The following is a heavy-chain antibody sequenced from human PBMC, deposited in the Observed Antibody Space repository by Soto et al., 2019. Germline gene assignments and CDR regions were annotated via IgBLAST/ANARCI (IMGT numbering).Heavy chain of an antibody. J-gene: IGHJ5*02. D-gene: IGHD1-7*01. CDR3: ARDLTAGTTGGGRYWFDP. Sequence: KTSETLSLTCTVSGGSISSGGYYWSWIRQHPGKGLEWIGYIYYSGSTYYNPSLKSRVTISVDTSKNQFSLKLSSVTAADTAVYYCARDLTAGTTGGGRYWFDPWGQGTLVTVSS. V-gene: IGHV4-31*03. CDR2: IYYSGST. CDR1: GGSISSGGYY.